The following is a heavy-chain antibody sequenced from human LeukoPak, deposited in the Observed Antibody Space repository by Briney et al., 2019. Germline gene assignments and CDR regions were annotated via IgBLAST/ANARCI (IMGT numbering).Heavy chain of an antibody. Sequence: GGSLRLSCAASGFTFSSYSMNWVRQAPGKGLEWVSSISSSSSYIYYADSVKGRFTISRDNAKNLLYLQMNSLRAEDTAVYYCARDLHGDYLNWFDPWGQGTLVTVSS. J-gene: IGHJ5*02. CDR1: GFTFSSYS. CDR3: ARDLHGDYLNWFDP. CDR2: ISSSSSYI. D-gene: IGHD4-17*01. V-gene: IGHV3-21*01.